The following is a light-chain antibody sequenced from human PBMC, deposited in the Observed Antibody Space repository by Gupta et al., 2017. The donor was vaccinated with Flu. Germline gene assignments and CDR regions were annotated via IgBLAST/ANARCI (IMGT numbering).Light chain of an antibody. Sequence: PSTLSASVGDRVTITCRARQSIGRWLAWYQQKPGKAPLLLIYMASTLDSGVPSRFSGNGSGTEFTLTISSLQPEDFATYYCRQDNNYPWTFGQGTKVENK. CDR3: RQDNNYPWT. V-gene: IGKV1-5*03. CDR2: MAS. J-gene: IGKJ1*01. CDR1: QSIGRW.